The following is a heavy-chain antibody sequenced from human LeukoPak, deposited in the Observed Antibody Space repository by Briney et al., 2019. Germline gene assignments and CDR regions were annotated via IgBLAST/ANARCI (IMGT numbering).Heavy chain of an antibody. CDR3: ARLKRSYADYYYYYMDV. J-gene: IGHJ6*03. CDR1: GYTFTGYF. CDR2: ISAYNGNT. V-gene: IGHV1-18*04. Sequence: ASVKVSCKASGYTFTGYFMHWVRQAPGQGLEWMGWISAYNGNTNYAQKLQGRVTMTTDTSTSTAYMELRSLRSDDTAVYYCARLKRSYADYYYYYMDVWGKGTTVTVSS. D-gene: IGHD2-2*01.